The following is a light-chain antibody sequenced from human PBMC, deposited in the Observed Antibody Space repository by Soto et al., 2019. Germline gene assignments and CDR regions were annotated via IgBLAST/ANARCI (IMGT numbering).Light chain of an antibody. J-gene: IGKJ1*01. CDR1: QSVSTS. Sequence: EIVMTQSPATLSVSPGERATLSCRASQSVSTSLAWYQQKPGQAPRLLISGASTSATGGPARFSGSGSETEFTLTISSLQSEDFAVYYCQHYNNWWTFGQGTKVEIK. CDR3: QHYNNWWT. CDR2: GAS. V-gene: IGKV3-15*01.